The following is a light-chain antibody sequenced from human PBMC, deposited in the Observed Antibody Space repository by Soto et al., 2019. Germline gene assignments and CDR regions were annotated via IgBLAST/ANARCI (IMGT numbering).Light chain of an antibody. CDR2: EVS. Sequence: QSALTQPASVSGSPGQSSTISCTGTSSDTAGYNYVSWYQQHPGKAPKLMIYEVSNRPSGVSNRFSGSQSGNTASLTISGLQAEDEANYYCSSYTTSNTPLYVFGTGTKLTGL. V-gene: IGLV2-14*01. CDR1: SSDTAGYNY. CDR3: SSYTTSNTPLYV. J-gene: IGLJ1*01.